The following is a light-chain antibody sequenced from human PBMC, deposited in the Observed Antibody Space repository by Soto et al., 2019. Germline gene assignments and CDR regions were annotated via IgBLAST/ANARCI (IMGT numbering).Light chain of an antibody. CDR1: ESLMYSDGNTY. V-gene: IGKV2-30*01. CDR2: KVS. CDR3: MHATHWPRT. Sequence: DVVMTQTPLSLPVTLGQPASISCRSNESLMYSDGNTYLNWFQQRPGQSPRRLIYKVSTRDSGVPDRFGGSGSGTDFTLKISRVEAEDVGVYYCMHATHWPRTFGQGTKVEIK. J-gene: IGKJ1*01.